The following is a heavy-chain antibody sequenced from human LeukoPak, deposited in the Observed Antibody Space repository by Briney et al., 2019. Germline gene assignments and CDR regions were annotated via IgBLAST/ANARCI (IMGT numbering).Heavy chain of an antibody. D-gene: IGHD3-9*01. CDR2: IYYSGST. V-gene: IGHV4-59*01. J-gene: IGHJ3*02. Sequence: SETLSLTCTVSGGSISSYYWSWLRQPPGKGLEWIGYIYYSGSTNYNPSLKSRVTISVDTSKNQFSLKLSSVTAADTAVYYCARVRPYYDILTGYPGGAFDIWGQGTMVTVSS. CDR1: GGSISSYY. CDR3: ARVRPYYDILTGYPGGAFDI.